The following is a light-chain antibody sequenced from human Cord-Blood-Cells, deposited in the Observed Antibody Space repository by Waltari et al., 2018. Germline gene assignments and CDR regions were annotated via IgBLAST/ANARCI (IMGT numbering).Light chain of an antibody. CDR3: CSYAGSYSYV. Sequence: QSALTQPRSVSGSPGQSVTISCTGTSSDMGVSNYVSWYQQHPGKAPKLMIYDVSNRPSGVPDRFSGSKSGNAASLTISGLQAEDEADYYCCSYAGSYSYVFGTGTKVTVL. V-gene: IGLV2-11*01. CDR2: DVS. CDR1: SSDMGVSNY. J-gene: IGLJ1*01.